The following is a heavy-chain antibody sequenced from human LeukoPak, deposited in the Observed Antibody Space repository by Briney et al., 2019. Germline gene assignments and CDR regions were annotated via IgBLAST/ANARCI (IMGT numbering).Heavy chain of an antibody. J-gene: IGHJ6*03. CDR3: ARDASPITIFGVVPPRDYMDV. CDR2: ISAYNGKT. Sequence: ASVKVSCKASGYTFTSYRISWVRQAPGQGLEWMGWISAYNGKTNYAQQLQGRVTVTTDTSTSTAYMELRSLRSDDTAVYYCARDASPITIFGVVPPRDYMDVWGKGTTVTVSS. CDR1: GYTFTSYR. V-gene: IGHV1-18*01. D-gene: IGHD3-3*01.